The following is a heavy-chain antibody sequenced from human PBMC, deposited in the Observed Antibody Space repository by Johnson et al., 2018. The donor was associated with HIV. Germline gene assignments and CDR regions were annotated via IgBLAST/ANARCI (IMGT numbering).Heavy chain of an antibody. J-gene: IGHJ3*01. CDR2: IWNDGSHK. CDR1: GFTFSYYG. CDR3: AKGLELGYCAGGVCSDSFDV. Sequence: QVQLVESGGGVVQPGRSLRLSCAASGFTFSYYGMHCVRQAPGKGLEWVAIIWNDGSHKYYADSVKGRFTISRDNSKNTLYLQMNSLTAEDTAVYYCAKGLELGYCAGGVCSDSFDVWGQGTLVTVSS. V-gene: IGHV3-33*06. D-gene: IGHD2-8*02.